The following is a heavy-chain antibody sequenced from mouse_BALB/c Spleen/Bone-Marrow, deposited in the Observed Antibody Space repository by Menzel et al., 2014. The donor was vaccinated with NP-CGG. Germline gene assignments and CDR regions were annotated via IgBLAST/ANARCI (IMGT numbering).Heavy chain of an antibody. CDR2: ISSSGSYT. CDR1: GFTFSTYA. D-gene: IGHD2-4*01. Sequence: DVKLVDSGGGLAKPGGSLQLSCAASGFTFSTYAMSWVRQTPEKRLEWVATISSSGSYTYYPDSVKGRFTISRDNAKNTLYLQMSSLRSEDTAMFYCSRLRMITTYFDVWGAGTTVTVSS. CDR3: SRLRMITTYFDV. J-gene: IGHJ1*01. V-gene: IGHV5-9-3*01.